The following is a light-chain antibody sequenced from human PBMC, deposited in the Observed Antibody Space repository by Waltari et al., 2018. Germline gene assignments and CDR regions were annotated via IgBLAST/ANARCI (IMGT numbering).Light chain of an antibody. J-gene: IGKJ2*02. CDR2: GAS. Sequence: ILLTQSPDTMSLSPGERATLSCWASQTVGNSLAWYQHKPGQPPRLLIYGASNRATGIPARFSGSGSGTEFTLTINSLEPEDSAVYYCQQRSISCTFGQGT. CDR1: QTVGNS. V-gene: IGKV3-11*01. CDR3: QQRSISCT.